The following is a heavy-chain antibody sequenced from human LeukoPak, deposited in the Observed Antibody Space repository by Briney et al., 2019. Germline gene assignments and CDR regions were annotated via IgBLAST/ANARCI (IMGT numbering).Heavy chain of an antibody. CDR2: SNPKSGGT. CDR1: GYTFTDYY. V-gene: IGHV1-2*02. J-gene: IGHJ5*02. CDR3: ARDFDTSGYYAGP. Sequence: VASVNFSSKASGYTFTDYYVHWVRQAPGQGFEWMGWSNPKSGGTNYAQRFQGRVTMTRDTSISTVYMELRRLRVDDTAVYYCARDFDTSGYYAGPWGQGPMVTVSS. D-gene: IGHD3-22*01.